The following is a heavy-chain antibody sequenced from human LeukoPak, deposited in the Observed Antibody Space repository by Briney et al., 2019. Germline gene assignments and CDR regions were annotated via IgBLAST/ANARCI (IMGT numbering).Heavy chain of an antibody. CDR1: GYTFTSYA. CDR3: ARAGGYDEYFQH. Sequence: ASVKVSCKASGYTFTSYAMHWVRQAPGQRLEWMGWINAGNGNTKYSQKFQGRVTITADESTSTAYMELSSLRSEDTAVYYCARAGGYDEYFQHWGQGTLVTVSS. J-gene: IGHJ1*01. V-gene: IGHV1-3*01. D-gene: IGHD5-12*01. CDR2: INAGNGNT.